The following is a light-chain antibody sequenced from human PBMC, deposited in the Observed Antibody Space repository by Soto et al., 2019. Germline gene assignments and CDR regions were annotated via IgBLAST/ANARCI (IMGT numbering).Light chain of an antibody. CDR1: QSISSW. V-gene: IGKV1-5*03. CDR3: EEYNSLYN. J-gene: IGKJ2*01. CDR2: KTS. Sequence: DIQMTQSPSTLSASVGDRVTITCRASQSISSWLPWYQQKPGKAPKLLIYKTSTFESGVPSRFSGSGSGTEFTLTSSSLKPDDIETYYGEEYNSLYNFGQGTQMEIK.